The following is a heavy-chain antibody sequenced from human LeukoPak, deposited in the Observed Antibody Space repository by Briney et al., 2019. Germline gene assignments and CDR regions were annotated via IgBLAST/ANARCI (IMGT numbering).Heavy chain of an antibody. V-gene: IGHV3-48*03. J-gene: IGHJ4*02. Sequence: SGRSRRLAWAASGFILSSFEVKWVRQAAGKGLEWISQIGHTGDIKYADSVKGRFTISRDNAKTSPYLQMTSLRAEDTAVYYCARSSGSYRPFDSWGQGTLVTVSS. CDR1: GFILSSFE. D-gene: IGHD3-22*01. CDR3: ARSSGSYRPFDS. CDR2: IGHTGDI.